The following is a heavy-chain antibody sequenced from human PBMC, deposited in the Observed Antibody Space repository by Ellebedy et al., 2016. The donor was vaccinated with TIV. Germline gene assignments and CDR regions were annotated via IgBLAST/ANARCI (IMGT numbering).Heavy chain of an antibody. D-gene: IGHD3-10*01. V-gene: IGHV3-15*01. CDR3: IKVRGVELLES. CDR1: GFAFSYAW. J-gene: IGHJ5*02. Sequence: PGGSLRLSCSVSGFAFSYAWMSWVRQAPGKGLEWVDRIKSSAEGGTTDYAAPVKGRFTFSRDDSKNTIYLQMNSLKTEDTAVYYCIKVRGVELLESWGQGTLVTVSS. CDR2: IKSSAEGGTT.